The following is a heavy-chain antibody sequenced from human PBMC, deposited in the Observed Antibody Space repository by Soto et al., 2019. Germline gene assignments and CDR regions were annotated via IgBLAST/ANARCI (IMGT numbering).Heavy chain of an antibody. CDR1: GDTFSSYG. D-gene: IGHD3-22*01. V-gene: IGHV1-69*01. CDR2: IIPIFGIG. Sequence: QVQLVQSGAEVKKPGSSVKVSCKASGDTFSSYGFSWVRQAPGQGLEWMGGIIPIFGIGNYAQKFQGRVTITADESTSTAYMELSSLRSEDTAVYYCGGEGGHYDGSSGPEYWGQGTLVTVSS. CDR3: GGEGGHYDGSSGPEY. J-gene: IGHJ4*02.